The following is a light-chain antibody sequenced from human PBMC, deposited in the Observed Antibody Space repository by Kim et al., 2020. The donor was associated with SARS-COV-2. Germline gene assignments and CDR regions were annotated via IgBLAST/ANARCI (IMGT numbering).Light chain of an antibody. V-gene: IGKV3-20*01. Sequence: LYPGERATLSCRASQRISRNYLAWYQHKHGQAPRLLIHDASSRATGIPDRFSGSGSGTDFTLTISRLEPEDFAVYYCQQYIRSPYSFGQGTKLEI. J-gene: IGKJ2*03. CDR3: QQYIRSPYS. CDR1: QRISRNY. CDR2: DAS.